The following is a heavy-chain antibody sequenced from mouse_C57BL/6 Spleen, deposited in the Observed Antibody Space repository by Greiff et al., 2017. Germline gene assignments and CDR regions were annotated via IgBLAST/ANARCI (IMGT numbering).Heavy chain of an antibody. Sequence: VQLQQSGPELVKPGASVKISCKASGYTFTDYYMNWVKQSHGKSLEWIGDINPNNGGTSYNQKFKGKATVTADKSSSTAYMELRSLASEDSSVYYCARSGDYAGFDYWGQGTTLTVSS. CDR3: ARSGDYAGFDY. D-gene: IGHD2-4*01. V-gene: IGHV1-26*01. CDR2: INPNNGGT. J-gene: IGHJ2*01. CDR1: GYTFTDYY.